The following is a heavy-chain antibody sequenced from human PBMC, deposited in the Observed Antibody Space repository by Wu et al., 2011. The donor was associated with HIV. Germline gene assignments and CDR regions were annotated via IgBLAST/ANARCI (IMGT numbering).Heavy chain of an antibody. V-gene: IGHV1-18*01. CDR1: GYTLISYG. J-gene: IGHJ6*03. Sequence: QIQLVQSGAEVQKPGASVTVSCKASGYTLISYGISWVRQAPGQGPEWMGWISAYNADTNYARKFQGRVTMTADTSTSTVYMELRSLTSDDTAVYYCARDDRDPMVGPWYYYYYMDVWGKGTTVTVSS. CDR3: ARDDRDPMVGPWYYYYYMDV. CDR2: ISAYNADT. D-gene: IGHD3-10*01.